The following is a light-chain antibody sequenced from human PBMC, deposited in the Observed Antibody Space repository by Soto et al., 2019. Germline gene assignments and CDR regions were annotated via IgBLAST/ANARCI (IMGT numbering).Light chain of an antibody. V-gene: IGKV1-5*01. CDR1: QSVSSW. CDR3: QQNQSSWT. Sequence: DIQMTQSPSTLSASVGDRVIITCRASQSVSSWLAWYQQKPGKVPNLLIYDASNLESGVPSRFSGSGSGTEFTLTISSLQPDDFATYYCQQNQSSWTFGQGTKVDIK. J-gene: IGKJ1*01. CDR2: DAS.